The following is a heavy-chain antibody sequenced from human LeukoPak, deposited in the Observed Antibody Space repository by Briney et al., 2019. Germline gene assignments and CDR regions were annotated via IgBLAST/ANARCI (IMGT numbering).Heavy chain of an antibody. CDR3: ARGDTVTTLAFDI. CDR2: ISSSSSYI. D-gene: IGHD4-11*01. CDR1: GFTFSSYS. V-gene: IGHV3-21*01. J-gene: IGHJ3*02. Sequence: GGSLRLSCAASGFTFSSYSMNWVRQAPGKGLEWVSSISSSSSYIYYADSVKGRFTVSRDNAKNSLYLQMNSLRAEDTAVYYCARGDTVTTLAFDIWGQGTMVTVSS.